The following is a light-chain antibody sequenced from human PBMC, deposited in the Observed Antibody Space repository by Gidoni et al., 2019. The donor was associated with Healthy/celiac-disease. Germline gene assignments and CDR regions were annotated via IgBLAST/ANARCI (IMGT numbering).Light chain of an antibody. Sequence: EIVLTQSPATLSLSPGERATLSCRASQSVSSSLAWYQQKPGQAPRLLIYDASNRATGIPARFRCSGSGTDFTLTISSLEPEDFAVYYCQQRSNWPLTFGGGTKVEIK. V-gene: IGKV3-11*01. CDR3: QQRSNWPLT. CDR1: QSVSSS. CDR2: DAS. J-gene: IGKJ4*01.